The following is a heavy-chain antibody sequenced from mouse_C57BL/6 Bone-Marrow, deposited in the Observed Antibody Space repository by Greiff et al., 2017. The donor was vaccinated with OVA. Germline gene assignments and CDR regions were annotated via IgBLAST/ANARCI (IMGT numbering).Heavy chain of an antibody. D-gene: IGHD4-1*01. CDR1: GYTFTSYW. CDR3: ARLLGDY. CDR2: INPSNGGT. Sequence: QVQLQQPGTELVKPGASVKLSCKASGYTFTSYWMHWVKQRPGQGLEWIGDINPSNGGTNYTEQFKSTATLTVDKSSIPAYMQLSSLTSEDAAVYYCARLLGDYWGQGTTLTVSS. J-gene: IGHJ2*01. V-gene: IGHV1-53*01.